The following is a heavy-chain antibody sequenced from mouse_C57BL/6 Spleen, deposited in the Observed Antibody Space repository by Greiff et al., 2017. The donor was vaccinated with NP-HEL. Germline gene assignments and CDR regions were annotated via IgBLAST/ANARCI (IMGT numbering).Heavy chain of an antibody. J-gene: IGHJ2*01. CDR3: ARDPGYYGSSYYFDY. CDR2: INYDGSST. D-gene: IGHD1-1*01. CDR1: GFTFSDYY. V-gene: IGHV5-16*01. Sequence: DVKLVESEGGLVQPGSSMKLSCTASGFTFSDYYMAWVRQVPEKGLEWVANINYDGSSTYYLDSLKSRFIISRDNTKNILYLQMSSLKSEDTATYYCARDPGYYGSSYYFDYWGQGTTLTVSS.